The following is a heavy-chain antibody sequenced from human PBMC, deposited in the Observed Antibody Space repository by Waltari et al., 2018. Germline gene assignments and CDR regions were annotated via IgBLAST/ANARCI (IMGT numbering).Heavy chain of an antibody. Sequence: EVQLVESGGGLAKPGGSLRLSCVASGLTFRNAWMSWVRQAPGRGLEWVGRIRSKSNGATTDYAEPVKGRFTISREDSKNMLYLQMNSLKTEDTAVYYCTTEDLNGYTYGYFDYWGQGALVTVSS. CDR1: GLTFRNAW. V-gene: IGHV3-15*01. J-gene: IGHJ4*02. D-gene: IGHD5-18*01. CDR3: TTEDLNGYTYGYFDY. CDR2: IRSKSNGATT.